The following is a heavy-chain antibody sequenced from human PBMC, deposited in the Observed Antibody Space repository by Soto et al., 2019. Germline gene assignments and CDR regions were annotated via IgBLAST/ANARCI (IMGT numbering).Heavy chain of an antibody. V-gene: IGHV1-8*01. CDR2: MNPNSGNT. D-gene: IGHD4-17*01. CDR3: ARSTNDYGDRH. J-gene: IGHJ4*02. CDR1: GYTFTSYD. Sequence: QVQLVQSGAEVKKPGASVKVSCKASGYTFTSYDINWVRQATGQGLEWMGWMNPNSGNTGYAQNFPGSVTMTRNTSLSTAYMELSSLRSEDPAVYYCARSTNDYGDRHWGQGTLVTVSS.